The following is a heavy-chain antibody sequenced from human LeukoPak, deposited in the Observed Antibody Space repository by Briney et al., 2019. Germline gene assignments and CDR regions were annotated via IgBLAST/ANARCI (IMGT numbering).Heavy chain of an antibody. D-gene: IGHD5-24*01. J-gene: IGHJ4*02. Sequence: GGSLRLSCAASGFTFSSYSMNWVRQAPGKGLEWVSYISSSSSTIYYADSVKGRFTISRDNAKNYLYLQMNSLRDEDTAVYYCARADGYNLDYWGQGTLVTVSS. CDR3: ARADGYNLDY. CDR1: GFTFSSYS. V-gene: IGHV3-48*02. CDR2: ISSSSSTI.